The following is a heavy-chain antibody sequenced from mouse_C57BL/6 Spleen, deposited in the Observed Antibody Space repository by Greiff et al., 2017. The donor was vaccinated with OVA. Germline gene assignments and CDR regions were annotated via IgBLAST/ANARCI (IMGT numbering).Heavy chain of an antibody. V-gene: IGHV3-6*01. CDR2: ISFDGSN. CDR3: ASLYYYGSSYDYFDY. J-gene: IGHJ2*01. D-gene: IGHD1-1*01. CDR1: GYSITSGYY. Sequence: DVKLQESGPGLVKPSQSLSLTCSVTGYSITSGYYWNWIRQFPGNKLEWMGYISFDGSNNYNPSLKNRISITRDTSKNQFFLKLNSVTTEDTATYYCASLYYYGSSYDYFDYWGQGTTLTVSS.